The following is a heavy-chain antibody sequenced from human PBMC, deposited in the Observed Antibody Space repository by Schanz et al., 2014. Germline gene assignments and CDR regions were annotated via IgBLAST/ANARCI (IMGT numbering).Heavy chain of an antibody. D-gene: IGHD5-12*01. J-gene: IGHJ4*02. CDR2: IIPILGIA. Sequence: VQLVQSGAEVKRPGASVRVSCTASGYTFTSYDINWVRQAPGQGLEWMGRIIPILGIANYAQKFQGRVTMTTDTSTSTSYMELTSLRFDDTAVYYCARDFSAYVGNYFDYWGQGTLVTVSS. CDR3: ARDFSAYVGNYFDY. CDR1: GYTFTSYD. V-gene: IGHV1-69*09.